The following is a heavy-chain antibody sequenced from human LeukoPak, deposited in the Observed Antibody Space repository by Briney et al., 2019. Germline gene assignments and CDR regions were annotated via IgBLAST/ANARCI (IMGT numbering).Heavy chain of an antibody. CDR3: ASNSMTTVTTSEYFQH. J-gene: IGHJ1*01. CDR1: GGTFSSYA. Sequence: SVKVSCKASGGTFSSYAISWVRQAPGQGLEWMGGIIPIFGTASYAQKFQGRVTITADESTSTAYMELSSLRSEDTAVYYCASNSMTTVTTSEYFQHWGQGTLVTVSS. V-gene: IGHV1-69*13. D-gene: IGHD4-17*01. CDR2: IIPIFGTA.